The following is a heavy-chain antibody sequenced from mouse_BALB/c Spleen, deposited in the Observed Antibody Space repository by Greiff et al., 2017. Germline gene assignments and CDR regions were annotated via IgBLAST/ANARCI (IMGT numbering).Heavy chain of an antibody. D-gene: IGHD1-1*01. CDR3: ARSYYCGRDAMDY. J-gene: IGHJ4*01. CDR1: GFNIKDTY. Sequence: VQLKQSGAELVKPGASVKLSCTASGFNIKDTYMHWVKQRPEQGLEWIGRIDPANGNTKYDPKFQGKATITADTSSNTAYLQLSSLTSEDAAVYYCARSYYCGRDAMDYWGQGTSVTVSS. CDR2: IDPANGNT. V-gene: IGHV14-3*02.